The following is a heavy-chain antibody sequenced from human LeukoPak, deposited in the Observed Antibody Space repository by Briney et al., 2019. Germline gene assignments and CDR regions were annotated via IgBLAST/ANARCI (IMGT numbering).Heavy chain of an antibody. CDR1: GYNFTNYW. CDR3: ARLLWFGTWGDKWFDP. V-gene: IGHV5-51*01. CDR2: MYPGDSDT. Sequence: VESLKISCKGSGYNFTNYWIGWVRQMPGKDLEWMGIMYPGDSDTRYSPSFQGQVTISADKSINTAYVQWSSLKASDTAMYYCARLLWFGTWGDKWFDPWGQGTLVTVSS. J-gene: IGHJ5*02. D-gene: IGHD3-10*01.